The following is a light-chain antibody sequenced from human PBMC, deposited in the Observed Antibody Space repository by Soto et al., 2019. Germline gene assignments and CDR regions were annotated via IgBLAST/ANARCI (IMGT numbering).Light chain of an antibody. CDR1: QSVSSN. CDR3: QQYNNWPLTWT. V-gene: IGKV3-15*01. J-gene: IGKJ1*01. CDR2: GAS. Sequence: EIVMTQSPATVSVSPWERATLSFVASQSVSSNLAWYQQKPGQAPRLLIYGASTRATGIPARFSGSGSGTEFTLTISSLQSEDFAVYYCQQYNNWPLTWTFGQGTKVDIK.